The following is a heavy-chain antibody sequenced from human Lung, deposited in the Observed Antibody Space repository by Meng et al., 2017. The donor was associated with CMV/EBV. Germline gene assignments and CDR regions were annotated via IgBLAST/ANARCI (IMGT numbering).Heavy chain of an antibody. CDR2: ISGSGGST. CDR1: GFTFSSYA. CDR3: AKDVGQLHFDY. V-gene: IGHV3-23*01. D-gene: IGHD2-2*01. J-gene: IGHJ4*02. Sequence: EGQVLESGGGLVQPGGSLRLSCAAAGFTFSSYAMSWVRQAPGKGLEWVSAISGSGGSTYYADSVKGRFTISRDNSKNTLYLQMNSLRAEDTAVYYCAKDVGQLHFDYWGQGTLVTVSS.